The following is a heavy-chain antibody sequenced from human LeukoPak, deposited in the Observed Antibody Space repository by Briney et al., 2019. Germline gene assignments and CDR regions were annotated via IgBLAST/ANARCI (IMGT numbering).Heavy chain of an antibody. V-gene: IGHV3-15*01. Sequence: GGSLRLSCAASEFTFSNAWMSWVRQALGKGLGWVGRIKSKTDGGTTDYAAPVKGRFTISRDDSKNTLYLQMNSLKTEDTAVYYCTTDSPLYCGRYNEVAWGQGTLVTVSS. CDR2: IKSKTDGGTT. CDR3: TTDSPLYCGRYNEVA. CDR1: EFTFSNAW. J-gene: IGHJ4*02. D-gene: IGHD1-26*01.